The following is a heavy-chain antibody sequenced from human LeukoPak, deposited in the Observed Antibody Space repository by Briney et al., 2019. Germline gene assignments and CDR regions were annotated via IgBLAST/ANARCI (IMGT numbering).Heavy chain of an antibody. CDR3: AARQTNYERIYYFDY. Sequence: GGSLRLSCAASGFTFSSYAMSWVRQAPGKGLGWVSAISGSGGSTYYADSVKGRFTISGDNSKNTLYLQMNSLRAEDTAVYYCAARQTNYERIYYFDYWGQGTLVTVSS. J-gene: IGHJ4*02. CDR2: ISGSGGST. CDR1: GFTFSSYA. V-gene: IGHV3-23*01. D-gene: IGHD3-22*01.